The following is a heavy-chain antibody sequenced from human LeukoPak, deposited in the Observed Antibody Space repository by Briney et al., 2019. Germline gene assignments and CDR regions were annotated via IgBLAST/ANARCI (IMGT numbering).Heavy chain of an antibody. Sequence: ASVKVSCKASGGTFSSYAISWVRQAPGQGLEWMGGIIPIFGTANYAQKFQGRVTITTDESTSTAYMELSSLRSEDTAVYYCERTRETPYDSSGYPYYYFDYWGQGTLVTVSS. D-gene: IGHD3-22*01. CDR1: GGTFSSYA. CDR2: IIPIFGTA. J-gene: IGHJ4*02. V-gene: IGHV1-69*05. CDR3: ERTRETPYDSSGYPYYYFDY.